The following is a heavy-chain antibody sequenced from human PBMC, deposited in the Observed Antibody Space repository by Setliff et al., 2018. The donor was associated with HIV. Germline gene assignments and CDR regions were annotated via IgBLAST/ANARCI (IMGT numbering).Heavy chain of an antibody. D-gene: IGHD1-20*01. J-gene: IGHJ5*02. CDR2: ISPSDGST. V-gene: IGHV1-46*01. CDR3: AGCITGTTHWFDP. CDR1: GNSFISHY. Sequence: ASVKVSCKASGNSFISHYIHWVRQVPGQGLDWMGIISPSDGSTVYTQKFQGRVTMTRDTSTSIVYMELSSLRSEDTAVYYCAGCITGTTHWFDPWGQGTLVTVSS.